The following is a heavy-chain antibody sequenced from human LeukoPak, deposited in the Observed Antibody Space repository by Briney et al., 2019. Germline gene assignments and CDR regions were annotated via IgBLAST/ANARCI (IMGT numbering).Heavy chain of an antibody. D-gene: IGHD5-12*01. CDR2: IIPILGIA. CDR1: GGTFSSYA. CDR3: ARGPHRGYSGYDTFDY. Sequence: SVKVSCKASGGTFSSYAISWVRQAPGQGLEWMGRIIPILGIANYAQKFQGRVTITADKSTSTAYMELSSLRSEDTAVYYCARGPHRGYSGYDTFDYWGQGTLVIVSS. J-gene: IGHJ4*02. V-gene: IGHV1-69*04.